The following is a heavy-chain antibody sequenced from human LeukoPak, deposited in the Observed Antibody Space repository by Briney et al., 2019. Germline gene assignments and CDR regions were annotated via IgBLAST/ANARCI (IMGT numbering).Heavy chain of an antibody. CDR3: ARDGSSWSFDY. D-gene: IGHD6-13*01. V-gene: IGHV3-11*01. CDR1: GFTFSDYY. Sequence: GRSLRLSCAASGFTFSDYYMSWIRQAPGQGLEWVSYITSSGSAIFYADSVKGRFTISRDNAKNSLYQQMNSLRAEDTAVYYCARDGSSWSFDYWGQGTLVTVSS. J-gene: IGHJ4*02. CDR2: ITSSGSAI.